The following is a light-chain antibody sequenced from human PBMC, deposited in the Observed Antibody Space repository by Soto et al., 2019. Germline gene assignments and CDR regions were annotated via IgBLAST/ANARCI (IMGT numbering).Light chain of an antibody. V-gene: IGLV2-14*01. CDR1: NSDIGGSKY. CDR3: SSYTSSGTLYV. Sequence: QSALTQPASVSGSPGQSITLSCTGTNSDIGGSKYVSWYQQHPGKAPKLMIYEVTYRPSGVSDRFSGSKYGNTASLTVSGLQAEDEADYYCSSYTSSGTLYVFGTGTKVTV. CDR2: EVT. J-gene: IGLJ1*01.